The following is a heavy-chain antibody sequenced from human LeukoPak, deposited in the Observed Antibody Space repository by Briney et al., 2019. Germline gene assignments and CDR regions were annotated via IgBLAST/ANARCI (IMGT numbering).Heavy chain of an antibody. CDR3: ARDPGSGYVNNWFDP. Sequence: PGGSLRLSCAASGFTFSSYSMNWVRQAPGKALEWVSSISGSSSYIYYADSVKGRFTISRDNAKNSLYLQMYSLRAEDTAVYYCARDPGSGYVNNWFDPWGQGTLVTVSS. CDR1: GFTFSSYS. CDR2: ISGSSSYI. V-gene: IGHV3-21*01. J-gene: IGHJ5*02. D-gene: IGHD3-22*01.